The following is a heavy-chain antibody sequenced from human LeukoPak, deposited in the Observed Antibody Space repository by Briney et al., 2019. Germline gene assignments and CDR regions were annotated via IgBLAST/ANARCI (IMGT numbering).Heavy chain of an antibody. CDR1: GFTFSSYG. CDR2: IWYDGTNK. Sequence: PGRSLRLSCAASGFTFSSYGMHWVRQAPGKGLELVAVIWYDGTNKYYADSVKGRFTISRDNSKNTLYLQMNSLRAEDTALYYCARHLAAAGTAFDIWGQGTMVTVSS. CDR3: ARHLAAAGTAFDI. V-gene: IGHV3-33*01. D-gene: IGHD6-13*01. J-gene: IGHJ3*02.